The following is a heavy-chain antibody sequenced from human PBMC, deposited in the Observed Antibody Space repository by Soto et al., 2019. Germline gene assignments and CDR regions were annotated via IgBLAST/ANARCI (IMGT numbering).Heavy chain of an antibody. D-gene: IGHD3-10*01. CDR3: ARGGLNYGLYREYYYYYGMDV. J-gene: IGHJ6*02. CDR1: GYTFTSYY. V-gene: IGHV1-46*01. Sequence: ASVKVSCKASGYTFTSYYMHWVRQAPGQGLEWMGIINPSGGSTSYAQKFQGRVTMTRDTSTSTVYMELSSLRSEDTAVYYCARGGLNYGLYREYYYYYGMDVWGQGTTVTVSS. CDR2: INPSGGST.